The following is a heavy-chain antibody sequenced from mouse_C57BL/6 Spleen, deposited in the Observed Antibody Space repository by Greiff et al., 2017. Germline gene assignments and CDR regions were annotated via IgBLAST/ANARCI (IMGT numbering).Heavy chain of an antibody. J-gene: IGHJ2*01. CDR2: ISYDGSN. CDR3: ARGNYLDY. CDR1: GYSITSGYY. Sequence: EVKLVESGPGLVKPSQSLSLTCSVTGYSITSGYYWNWIRQFPGNKLEWMSYISYDGSNNYNPSLKNRISITRDTSKNQFFLKLNSVTTEDTATYYCARGNYLDYWGQGTTLTVSS. V-gene: IGHV3-6*01.